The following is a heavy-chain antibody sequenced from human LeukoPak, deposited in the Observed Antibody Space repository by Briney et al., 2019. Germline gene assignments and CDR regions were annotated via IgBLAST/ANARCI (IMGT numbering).Heavy chain of an antibody. Sequence: GGSLRLSCTASVFTFDNYRMLWVRQAPGKAVEWVSTVNADGGNSYYAHPGKGRFTISRDNSKSTLILQMNSLRVDDTALYYCTKRVKYGGTWDHFADWAQGTLVTVSS. CDR3: TKRVKYGGTWDHFAD. J-gene: IGHJ4*02. CDR1: VFTFDNYR. D-gene: IGHD1-26*01. CDR2: VNADGGNS. V-gene: IGHV3-23*01.